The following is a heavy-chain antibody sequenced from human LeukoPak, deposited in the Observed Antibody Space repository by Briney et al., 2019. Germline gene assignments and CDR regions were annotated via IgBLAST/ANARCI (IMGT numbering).Heavy chain of an antibody. J-gene: IGHJ4*02. D-gene: IGHD6-19*01. CDR1: GFIFSNYG. CDR2: ISGSGGST. Sequence: PGGSLRLSCAASGFIFSNYGMSWVRQAPGKGLEWVSGISGSGGSTYYADSVKGRFTISRDNSKNTLYLQMSSLRAEDTALYYCAKWDSGIAVAGYFDYWGQGTRVTVSS. CDR3: AKWDSGIAVAGYFDY. V-gene: IGHV3-23*01.